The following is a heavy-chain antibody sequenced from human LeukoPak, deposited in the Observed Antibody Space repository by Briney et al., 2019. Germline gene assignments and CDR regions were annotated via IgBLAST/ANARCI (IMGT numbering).Heavy chain of an antibody. CDR1: GFTFSSYS. CDR2: ISSSSSYI. CDR3: ARGAPPYCSGGSCYEVDAFDI. V-gene: IGHV3-21*01. Sequence: PGGSLRLSCAAFGFTFSSYSMNWVRQAPGKGLEWVSSISSSSSYIYYADSVKGRFTISRDNAKNSLYLQMNNLRAEDTAVYYCARGAPPYCSGGSCYEVDAFDIWGQGTMVTVSS. D-gene: IGHD2-15*01. J-gene: IGHJ3*02.